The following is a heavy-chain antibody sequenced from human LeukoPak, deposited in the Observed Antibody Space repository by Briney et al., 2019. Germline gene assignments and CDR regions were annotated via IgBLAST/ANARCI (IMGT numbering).Heavy chain of an antibody. J-gene: IGHJ6*03. CDR3: ATSRPASYYYYYYYMDV. Sequence: PGGSLRLSCAAAGITFTTYAMHWVRQAPGEGLEWMGWINPNSGGTNYAQKFQGRVTMTRDTSISTAYMELSRLRSDDTAVYYCATSRPASYYYYYYYMDVWGKGTTVTVSS. CDR2: INPNSGGT. V-gene: IGHV1-2*02. CDR1: GITFTTYA. D-gene: IGHD1-1*01.